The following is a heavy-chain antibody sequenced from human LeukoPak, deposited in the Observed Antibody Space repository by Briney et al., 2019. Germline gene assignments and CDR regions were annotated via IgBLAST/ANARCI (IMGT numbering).Heavy chain of an antibody. CDR2: ISSSGSTI. CDR1: GFTFSSYE. CDR3: ARERKSVDY. Sequence: GGSLRLSCAAPGFTFSSYEMNWVRQAPGKGLEWVSYISSSGSTIYYADSVKGRFTISRDNAKNSLYLQMNSLRAEDTAVYYCARERKSVDYWGQGTLVTVSS. V-gene: IGHV3-48*03. J-gene: IGHJ4*02.